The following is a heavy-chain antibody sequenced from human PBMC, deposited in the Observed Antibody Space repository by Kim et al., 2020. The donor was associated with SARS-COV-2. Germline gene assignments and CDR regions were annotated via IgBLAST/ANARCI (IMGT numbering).Heavy chain of an antibody. Sequence: SETLSLTCTVSGGSISSYYWSWIRQPPGKGLEWIGYIYYSGSTNYNPSLKSRVTISVDTSKNQFSLKLSSVTAADTAVYYCARSSKYSYGLSNGYGRRTRWAFDIWGQGTMVTVSS. V-gene: IGHV4-59*13. J-gene: IGHJ3*02. CDR3: ARSSKYSYGLSNGYGRRTRWAFDI. CDR1: GGSISSYY. D-gene: IGHD5-18*01. CDR2: IYYSGST.